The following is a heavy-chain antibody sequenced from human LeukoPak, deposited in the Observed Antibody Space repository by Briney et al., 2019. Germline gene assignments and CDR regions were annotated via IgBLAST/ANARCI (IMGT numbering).Heavy chain of an antibody. D-gene: IGHD3-10*01. CDR2: IKHDGSEA. CDR3: TRDALFGSGRTHLDF. J-gene: IGHJ4*02. Sequence: QTGGSLRLSCAASEFTFNRHWMSWVRQAPGKGLEWVANIKHDGSEAHYVDSVKGRFTISRDNAKNSLSLQMNSLNVDDTGVYFCTRDALFGSGRTHLDFWSQGTLVSVSS. V-gene: IGHV3-7*04. CDR1: EFTFNRHW.